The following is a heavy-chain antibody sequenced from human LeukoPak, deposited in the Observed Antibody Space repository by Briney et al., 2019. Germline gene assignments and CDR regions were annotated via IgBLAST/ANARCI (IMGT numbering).Heavy chain of an antibody. Sequence: GGSLRLSCAASGFTFGSYSMNWVRQGPGKGLEWVSYISSSTTTKYYADSVKGRFTISRDNSNNTLYLQMNSLRAEDTAIYYCAKGPGAFDIWGQGTMVTVSS. CDR3: AKGPGAFDI. J-gene: IGHJ3*02. CDR1: GFTFGSYS. CDR2: ISSSTTTK. V-gene: IGHV3-48*01.